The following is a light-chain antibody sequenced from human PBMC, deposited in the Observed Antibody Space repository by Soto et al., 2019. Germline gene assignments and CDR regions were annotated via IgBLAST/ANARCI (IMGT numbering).Light chain of an antibody. CDR1: SSDVGGYDY. V-gene: IGLV2-14*01. CDR3: SSYIDTSKLV. CDR2: EVN. J-gene: IGLJ1*01. Sequence: QSALTQPASVSASPGQSITISCSGSSSDVGGYDYVSWYQQHPGKAPKLVIYEVNNRPSGVSDRFSGSKSGNTASLTISGVQADHEADYYCSSYIDTSKLVFGPGTKLTVL.